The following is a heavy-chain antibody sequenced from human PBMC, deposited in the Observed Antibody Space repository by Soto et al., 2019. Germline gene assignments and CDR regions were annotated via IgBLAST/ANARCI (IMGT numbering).Heavy chain of an antibody. D-gene: IGHD3-22*01. Sequence: GGSLRLSCAASGFAFSSAWMSWVRQAPGKGLEWVGRLKSEAAGGTTDYAAPVKGRFTISRVDSKNTLYLQMNSLKTDDTAVYYCSYDSSRGDYWGLGTLVTVSS. CDR1: GFAFSSAW. CDR2: LKSEAAGGTT. J-gene: IGHJ4*02. V-gene: IGHV3-15*01. CDR3: SYDSSRGDY.